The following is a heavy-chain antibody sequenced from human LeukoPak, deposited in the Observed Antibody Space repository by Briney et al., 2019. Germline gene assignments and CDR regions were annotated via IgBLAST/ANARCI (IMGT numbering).Heavy chain of an antibody. CDR2: ISYDGSNK. J-gene: IGHJ4*02. D-gene: IGHD3-22*01. CDR3: AKDRRSSGYYDY. CDR1: GFIFSNYG. Sequence: GGSLRLSCAASGFIFSNYGIHWVRQAPGKGLEWVAVISYDGSNKYADSVKGRFTISRDNSKNTLFLQMNSLRPDDTAVYYCAKDRRSSGYYDYWGQGTLVTVSS. V-gene: IGHV3-30*18.